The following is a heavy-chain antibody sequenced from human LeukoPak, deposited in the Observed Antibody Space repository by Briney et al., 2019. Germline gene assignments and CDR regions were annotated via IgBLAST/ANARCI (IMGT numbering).Heavy chain of an antibody. CDR1: GFTFSSYG. J-gene: IGHJ6*02. D-gene: IGHD3-3*01. CDR3: TRDRNYDFWSGYFWEAVFYYYGMDV. V-gene: IGHV3-33*01. Sequence: GGPLRLSCAASGFTFSSYGMHWVRQAPGKGLEWVAVIWYDGSNKYYADSVKGRFTISRDNSKNTLYLQMNSLRAEDTAVYYCTRDRNYDFWSGYFWEAVFYYYGMDVWGQGTTVTVSS. CDR2: IWYDGSNK.